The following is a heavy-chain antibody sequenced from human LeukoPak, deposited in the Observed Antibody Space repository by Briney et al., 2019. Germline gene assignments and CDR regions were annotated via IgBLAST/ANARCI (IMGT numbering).Heavy chain of an antibody. CDR2: ISSSGSTK. CDR1: GFTFSSYS. Sequence: GGSLRLSCAASGFTFSSYSMNWVRQAPGKGLEWVSYISSSGSTKYYADSVKGRFTSSRDNAKNSLYLQMNSLRVEDTAVYYCAREMRQLVRYFDYWGQGTLVTVSS. J-gene: IGHJ4*02. D-gene: IGHD6-13*01. V-gene: IGHV3-48*04. CDR3: AREMRQLVRYFDY.